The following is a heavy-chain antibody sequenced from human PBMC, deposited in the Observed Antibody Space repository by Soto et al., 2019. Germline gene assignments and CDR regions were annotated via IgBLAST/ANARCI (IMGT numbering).Heavy chain of an antibody. D-gene: IGHD4-4*01. CDR2: ISGSGSTT. CDR3: VTRSRGLQSSPPRLDS. J-gene: IGHJ4*02. CDR1: GLTFSGYG. Sequence: EVQLLESGGGLVQPGGSLRLSCAASGLTFSGYGMSWVRQAPGTGLEWVSAISGSGSTTYHAASVKGRFTISRDDSKNILFLQMNSLRAEDTAVYYCVTRSRGLQSSPPRLDSWGQGTLVTVSS. V-gene: IGHV3-23*01.